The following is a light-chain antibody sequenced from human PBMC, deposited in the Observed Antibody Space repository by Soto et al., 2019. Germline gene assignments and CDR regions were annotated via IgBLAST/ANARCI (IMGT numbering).Light chain of an antibody. V-gene: IGLV2-23*01. J-gene: IGLJ3*02. CDR2: EGS. Sequence: QSALTQPASVSGSPGQSITISCTGTSSDVGSYNLVSWYQQHPGKAPKLMIYEGSKLPSGVSNRFSGSKSGNTASRTISGLKAEDEADYYCCSYAGSSTWVFGGGTKLTVL. CDR3: CSYAGSSTWV. CDR1: SSDVGSYNL.